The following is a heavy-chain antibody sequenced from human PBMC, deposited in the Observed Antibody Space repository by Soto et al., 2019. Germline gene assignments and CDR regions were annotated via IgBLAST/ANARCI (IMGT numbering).Heavy chain of an antibody. CDR1: GDSMNSGGYC. D-gene: IGHD2-15*01. V-gene: IGHV4-31*03. J-gene: IGHJ4*02. Sequence: QVQLQESRAGLVKPSQTLSLTCTVSGDSMNSGGYCWSWIRQHPGEGLEWIGCISYGGTTSYNPSLKSRVIISVDTSKNQFSLKLTSVTAADTAVYYCSRGILVWGQGTLITVSS. CDR3: SRGILV. CDR2: ISYGGTT.